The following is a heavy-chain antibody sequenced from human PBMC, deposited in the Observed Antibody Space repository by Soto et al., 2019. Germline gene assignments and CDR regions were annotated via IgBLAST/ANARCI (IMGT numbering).Heavy chain of an antibody. CDR3: AKDARPDCSSNSCKGSSSWYGWGNSAFDI. D-gene: IGHD2-2*01. CDR1: GFTFSSYA. V-gene: IGHV3-23*01. J-gene: IGHJ3*02. Sequence: EVQLLESGGGLVQPGGSLRLSCAASGFTFSSYAMSWVRQAPGKGLEWVSAISGSGGSTYYADSVKGRFTISRDNSKNTLYLKMNSLRAEDTAVYYCAKDARPDCSSNSCKGSSSWYGWGNSAFDIWGQGTMVTVSS. CDR2: ISGSGGST.